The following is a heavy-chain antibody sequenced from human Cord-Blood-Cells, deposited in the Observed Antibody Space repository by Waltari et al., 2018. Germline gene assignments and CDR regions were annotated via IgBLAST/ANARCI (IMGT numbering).Heavy chain of an antibody. J-gene: IGHJ4*02. CDR2: ISYDGSNK. CDR3: TYFDY. CDR1: GFTFSSYG. Sequence: QVQLVESGGGVVQPGRSLRLSCAASGFTFSSYGMHCVRQAPGKGLEWVAVISYDGSNKYYADSVKGRFTISRDNSKNTLYLQMNSLRAEDTAVYYCTYFDYWGQGTLVTVSS. V-gene: IGHV3-30*03.